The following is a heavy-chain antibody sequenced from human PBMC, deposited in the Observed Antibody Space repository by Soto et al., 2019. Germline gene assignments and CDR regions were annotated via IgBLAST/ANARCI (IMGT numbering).Heavy chain of an antibody. Sequence: QLQLQESGPGLVKPSETLSLTCTVSGGSISSSSYYWGWIRQPPGQGLEWIGSIDYSGSTSYNPSPKSRVTISVDTSKNQFSPKLGSVTAADTAVYYCARHWRNYYDSSGPTDYWGQGTLVTVSS. D-gene: IGHD3-22*01. CDR2: IDYSGST. CDR1: GGSISSSSYY. J-gene: IGHJ4*02. CDR3: ARHWRNYYDSSGPTDY. V-gene: IGHV4-39*01.